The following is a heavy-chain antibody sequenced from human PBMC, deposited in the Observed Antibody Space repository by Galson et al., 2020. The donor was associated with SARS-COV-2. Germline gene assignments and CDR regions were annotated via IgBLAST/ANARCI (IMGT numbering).Heavy chain of an antibody. CDR1: GFTFSSYS. Sequence: GSLRLSCAASGFTFSSYSMNWVRQAPGKGLEWVSSISSSSSYIYYADSVKGRFTISRDNAKNSLYLQMNSLRAEDTAVYYCARDGYDFWSGYGDYWGQGTLVTVSS. D-gene: IGHD3-3*01. CDR2: ISSSSSYI. CDR3: ARDGYDFWSGYGDY. J-gene: IGHJ4*02. V-gene: IGHV3-21*01.